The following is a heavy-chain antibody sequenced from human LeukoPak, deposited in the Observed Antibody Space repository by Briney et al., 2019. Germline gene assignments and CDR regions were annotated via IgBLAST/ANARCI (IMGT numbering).Heavy chain of an antibody. D-gene: IGHD3-10*01. V-gene: IGHV4-59*01. CDR3: ARGDGYYGSGSYPTYYYYGMDV. CDR2: TSHSGST. J-gene: IGHJ6*02. Sequence: SETLSLTCIVSGDSISSYYWSWIRQPPGKGLEWIGYTSHSGSTNSNPSLKSRVTISVDTSKNQSSLALSSVTAADTAMCYCARGDGYYGSGSYPTYYYYGMDVWGQGTTVTVSS. CDR1: GDSISSYY.